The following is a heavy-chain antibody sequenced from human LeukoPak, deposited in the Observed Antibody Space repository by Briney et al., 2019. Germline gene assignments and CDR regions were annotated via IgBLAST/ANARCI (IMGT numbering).Heavy chain of an antibody. CDR2: IYYSGST. CDR3: ARDNKALISAAPIDY. D-gene: IGHD2-15*01. Sequence: SETLSLTCTVSGGSISSYYWGWIRQPPGKGLEWIGSIYYSGSTYYNPSLKSRVTISVDTSKNQFSLKLSSVTAADTAVYYCARDNKALISAAPIDYWGQGTLVTVSS. CDR1: GGSISSYY. J-gene: IGHJ4*02. V-gene: IGHV4-39*07.